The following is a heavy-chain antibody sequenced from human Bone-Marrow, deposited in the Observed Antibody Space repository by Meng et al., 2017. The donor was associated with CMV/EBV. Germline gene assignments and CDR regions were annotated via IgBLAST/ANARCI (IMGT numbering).Heavy chain of an antibody. CDR1: GFTFSSYA. Sequence: GGPLRLSCAASGFTFSSYAMHWVRQAPGKGLEWVSSISSSSSYIYYADSVKGRFTISRDNAKNSLYLQMNSLRAEDTAVYYCARDNMLALGFDYWGQGTLVTVSS. V-gene: IGHV3-21*01. CDR3: ARDNMLALGFDY. D-gene: IGHD3-10*02. J-gene: IGHJ4*02. CDR2: ISSSSSYI.